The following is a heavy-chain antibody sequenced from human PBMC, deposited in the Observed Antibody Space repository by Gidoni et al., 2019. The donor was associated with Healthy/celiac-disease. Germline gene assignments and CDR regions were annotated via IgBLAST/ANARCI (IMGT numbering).Heavy chain of an antibody. Sequence: QVQLQESGPELGKPSQTLSLTYTVSGDSISSGNYYWSWIRQHPGKGLEWSGYIYYSGSTYYNPSLKSRVTISVDTSKNPFSLKLISVIAADTAVYYCARVSGVAADDAFDIWGQGTMVTVSS. CDR3: ARVSGVAADDAFDI. J-gene: IGHJ3*02. CDR2: IYYSGST. D-gene: IGHD6-19*01. CDR1: GDSISSGNYY. V-gene: IGHV4-30-4*01.